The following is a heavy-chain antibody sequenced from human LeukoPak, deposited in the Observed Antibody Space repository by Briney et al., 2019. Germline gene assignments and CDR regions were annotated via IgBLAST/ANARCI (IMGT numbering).Heavy chain of an antibody. Sequence: GGSLRLSCAASGFTFSSYWMTWVRQAPGKGLEWVANIKQDGSEKYYVDSVKGRFTISRDNAKNSLYLQMNSLRAEDTAVYYCATSGGVVVAATRDVWGKGTTVTVSS. D-gene: IGHD2-15*01. CDR1: GFTFSSYW. J-gene: IGHJ6*04. CDR2: IKQDGSEK. V-gene: IGHV3-7*01. CDR3: ATSGGVVVAATRDV.